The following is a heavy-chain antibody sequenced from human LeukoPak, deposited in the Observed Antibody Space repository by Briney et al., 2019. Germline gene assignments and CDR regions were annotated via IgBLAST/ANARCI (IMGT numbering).Heavy chain of an antibody. D-gene: IGHD3-3*01. V-gene: IGHV3-30-3*01. CDR2: ISYDGSNR. CDR1: GFTFSSYA. Sequence: GRSLRLSCAASGFTFSSYAMHWVRQAPGKGLEWVAVISYDGSNRYYADSVKGRFTISRDNSKNTLYLQMNSLRAEDTAVYYCARDGRYYDFWSGSNAWVDYWGQGTLVTVSS. J-gene: IGHJ4*02. CDR3: ARDGRYYDFWSGSNAWVDY.